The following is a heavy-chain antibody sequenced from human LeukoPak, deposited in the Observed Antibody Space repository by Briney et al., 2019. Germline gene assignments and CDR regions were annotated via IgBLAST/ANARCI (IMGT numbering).Heavy chain of an antibody. Sequence: ASVKVSCKASGYSFTGYYMHWVRQAPGQGLEWMGRIDPNSGGTNYAQKFQGGVTMTRDTSISTIYVELSSLTSDDTAVYYCAKAGSRSWCSFDYWGQGTLVTVSS. J-gene: IGHJ4*02. CDR1: GYSFTGYY. V-gene: IGHV1-2*06. CDR3: AKAGSRSWCSFDY. CDR2: IDPNSGGT. D-gene: IGHD6-13*01.